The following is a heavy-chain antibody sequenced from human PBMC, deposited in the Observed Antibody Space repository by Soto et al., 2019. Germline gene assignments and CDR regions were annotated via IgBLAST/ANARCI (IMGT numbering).Heavy chain of an antibody. CDR1: GGSFSGYY. CDR2: INHSGST. J-gene: IGHJ4*02. V-gene: IGHV4-34*01. Sequence: PLETLSLTCAVYGGSFSGYYWSWIRQPPGKGLEWIGEINHSGSTNYNPSLKSRVTISVDTSKNQFSLKLSSVTAADTAVYYCARGLQPPYYSSGYYYDYWGQGTLVTVSS. D-gene: IGHD3-22*01. CDR3: ARGLQPPYYSSGYYYDY.